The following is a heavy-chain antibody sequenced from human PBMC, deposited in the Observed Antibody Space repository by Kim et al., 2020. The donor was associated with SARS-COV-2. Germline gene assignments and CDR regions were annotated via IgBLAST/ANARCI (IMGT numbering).Heavy chain of an antibody. CDR1: GFIFSNYY. Sequence: GGSLRLSCAASGFIFSNYYMDWVRQAPGKGLEWVGRSRNKANSYTTQYAASVTGRFTISRDDSKNSLYLQMNSLKTEDTAVYYCAIGGTGEKNDYFDYWGQGTLVTVSS. CDR3: AIGGTGEKNDYFDY. J-gene: IGHJ4*02. V-gene: IGHV3-72*01. D-gene: IGHD7-27*01. CDR2: SRNKANSYTT.